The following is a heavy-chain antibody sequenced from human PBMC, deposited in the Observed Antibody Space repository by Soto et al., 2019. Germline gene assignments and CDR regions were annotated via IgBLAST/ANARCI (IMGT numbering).Heavy chain of an antibody. CDR3: AKDADISGYYPDY. CDR2: ISGSGGST. CDR1: GFTFSSYA. J-gene: IGHJ4*02. V-gene: IGHV3-23*01. D-gene: IGHD3-22*01. Sequence: EVQLLESGGGLVQPGGSLRLSCAASGFTFSSYAMSWVRQAPGKGLEGVSVISGSGGSTHYADSVKGRSTISRDNSQHALHLQVNSRRGEDTAVYYCAKDADISGYYPDYWGQGTQVTVSS.